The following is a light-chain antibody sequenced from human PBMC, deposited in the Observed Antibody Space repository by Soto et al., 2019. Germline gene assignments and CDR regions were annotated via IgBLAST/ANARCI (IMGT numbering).Light chain of an antibody. Sequence: EIVMTQSPATLSVSPGDRATLSCRASHSVTSNLAWYQQKPGQAPRLLIYGASTRATGVPVRFSGSESGTEFTLTISSLQSEDFAVYYCQQHTDWPLTFGGGTRVEIK. CDR2: GAS. CDR1: HSVTSN. J-gene: IGKJ4*01. CDR3: QQHTDWPLT. V-gene: IGKV3-15*01.